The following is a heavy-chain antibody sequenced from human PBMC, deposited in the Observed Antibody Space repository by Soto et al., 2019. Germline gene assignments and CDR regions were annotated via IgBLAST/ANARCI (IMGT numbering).Heavy chain of an antibody. CDR1: GGSVTSSRYY. CDR2: VSYRGRS. CDR3: VSQRTTVITKAYLDY. V-gene: IGHV4-39*01. D-gene: IGHD4-4*01. J-gene: IGHJ4*02. Sequence: PSGTLSLTCAVSGGSVTSSRYYWGWIRQSPGKGLGWIVSVSYRGRSYSTGSGKSRVIISVDTSKNRCSLNLNSVTASDTAVYFCVSQRTTVITKAYLDYWGQGALVTVSS.